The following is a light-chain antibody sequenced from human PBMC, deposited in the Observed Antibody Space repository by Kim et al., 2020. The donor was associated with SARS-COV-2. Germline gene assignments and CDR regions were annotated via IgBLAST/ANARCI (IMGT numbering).Light chain of an antibody. CDR2: GAS. Sequence: EIVMTQSPVTLSVSPGDRATLSCRASQGVSSNLAWFQQKPGQAPRLLIYGASTRATGVPARFSGTGSGTEFTLTISSLQSEDFAVYYCQKYNNWPPVTFGQGTRLEIK. V-gene: IGKV3-15*01. CDR1: QGVSSN. J-gene: IGKJ5*01. CDR3: QKYNNWPPVT.